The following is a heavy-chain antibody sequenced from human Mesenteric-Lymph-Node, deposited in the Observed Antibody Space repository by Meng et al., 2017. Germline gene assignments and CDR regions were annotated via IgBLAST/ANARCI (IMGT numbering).Heavy chain of an antibody. V-gene: IGHV5-51*01. CDR2: IYPGDSDT. CDR3: ATRDYGSGSYGDY. CDR1: GYSFTSYW. Sequence: KVSCKGSGYSFTSYWIGWVRQMPGKGLEGMGIIYPGDSDTRYSPSFQGQVTISADKSISTAYLQWSSLKASDTAMYYCATRDYGSGSYGDYWGQGTLVTVSS. J-gene: IGHJ4*02. D-gene: IGHD3-10*01.